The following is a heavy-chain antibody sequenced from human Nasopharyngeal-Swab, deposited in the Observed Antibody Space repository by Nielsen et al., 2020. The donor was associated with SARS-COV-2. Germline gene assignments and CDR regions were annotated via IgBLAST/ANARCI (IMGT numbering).Heavy chain of an antibody. CDR3: ARRNTGYSSGWYSDRGVDY. V-gene: IGHV5-51*01. J-gene: IGHJ4*02. D-gene: IGHD6-19*01. CDR2: IYPGDSDT. CDR1: GYCFTSYW. Sequence: GESLKISCKGSGYCFTSYWIGWVRQMPGKCLEWVGIIYPGDSDTRYSPSFQGQVTISADKSISTAYLQWSSLKASDTAMYYCARRNTGYSSGWYSDRGVDYWGQGTLVTVSS.